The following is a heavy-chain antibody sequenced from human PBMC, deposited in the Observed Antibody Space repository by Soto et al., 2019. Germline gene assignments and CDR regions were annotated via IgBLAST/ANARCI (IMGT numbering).Heavy chain of an antibody. J-gene: IGHJ6*02. Sequence: AETLSLTCTVSGGSISSSSYYWGWIRQPPGKGLEWIGSLFYSGSTHYNPSLKSRVTITRDMSTSTAYMELSSLRSEDTAVYYCAAGGFQGSGWSYYYGMDVWGQGTTVTVSS. V-gene: IGHV4-39*07. CDR1: GGSISSSSYY. D-gene: IGHD6-19*01. CDR3: AAGGFQGSGWSYYYGMDV. CDR2: LFYSGST.